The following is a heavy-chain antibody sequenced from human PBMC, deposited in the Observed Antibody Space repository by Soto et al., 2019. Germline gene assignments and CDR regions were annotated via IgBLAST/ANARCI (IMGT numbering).Heavy chain of an antibody. CDR1: GFTFSSYW. CDR2: IKQDGSEK. Sequence: GGSLRLSCAASGFTFSSYWMSWVRQAPGKGLEWVANIKQDGSEKYYVDSVKGRFTISRDNAKNSLYLQMNSLRAEDTAVYYCARVGYCSGGSCYPLYYFDYWGQGTLVTVSS. D-gene: IGHD2-15*01. J-gene: IGHJ4*02. CDR3: ARVGYCSGGSCYPLYYFDY. V-gene: IGHV3-7*01.